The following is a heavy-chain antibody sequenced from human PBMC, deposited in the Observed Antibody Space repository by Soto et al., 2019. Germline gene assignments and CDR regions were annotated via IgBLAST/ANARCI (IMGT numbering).Heavy chain of an antibody. D-gene: IGHD6-19*01. Sequence: LETLSLTWTVSGASSRSSAYWGWIRQPPGKGLEWIGSIYSIGNTYYNPSLKSGVTISADTSKNQFSLNLISVTAADTAVYYCRRSSRYSTDVWGQGITVTVSS. CDR1: GASSRSSAY. CDR3: RRSSRYSTDV. CDR2: IYSIGNT. J-gene: IGHJ6*02. V-gene: IGHV4-39*01.